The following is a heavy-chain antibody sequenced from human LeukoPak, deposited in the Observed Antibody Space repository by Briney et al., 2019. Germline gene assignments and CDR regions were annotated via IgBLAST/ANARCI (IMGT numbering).Heavy chain of an antibody. CDR3: ATTGDAFDM. V-gene: IGHV1-18*01. J-gene: IGHJ3*02. CDR2: NSVYNGNK. CDR1: GGTFSSYA. Sequence: ASVKDSCKASGGTFSSYAFSWVRQAAGQGLEGMGWNSVYNGNKKYAQKVQGRVTMPTDTSTSTAYMELRSLRSGDTAVYYCATTGDAFDMWGQGTMVTVSS. D-gene: IGHD4-17*01.